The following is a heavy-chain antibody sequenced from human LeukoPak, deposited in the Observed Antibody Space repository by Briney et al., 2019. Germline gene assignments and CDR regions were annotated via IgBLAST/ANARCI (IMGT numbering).Heavy chain of an antibody. Sequence: GASVKVSCKASGYTFTSYAMHWVRKAPGQRLEWMGWINAGNGNTKYSQKFQGRVTITRDTSASTAYMELSSLRSEDTAVYYCARVSGSGGSKYYFDYWGQGTLVTVSS. D-gene: IGHD3-10*01. V-gene: IGHV1-3*01. CDR3: ARVSGSGGSKYYFDY. CDR1: GYTFTSYA. J-gene: IGHJ4*02. CDR2: INAGNGNT.